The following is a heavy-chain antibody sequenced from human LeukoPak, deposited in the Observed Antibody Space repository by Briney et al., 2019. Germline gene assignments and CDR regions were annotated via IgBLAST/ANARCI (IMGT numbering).Heavy chain of an antibody. CDR1: GGSITSYY. V-gene: IGHV4-59*01. CDR3: ASYSNSWYQFDY. J-gene: IGHJ4*02. Sequence: SETLSLTCTVSGGSITSYYWSWIRQPPGKGLEWIGYMYYSGNSYYNPSLKSRVTISVDTSKNQFSLKLSSMTAADTAVYYCASYSNSWYQFDYWGQGTLVTVSS. CDR2: MYYSGNS. D-gene: IGHD6-13*01.